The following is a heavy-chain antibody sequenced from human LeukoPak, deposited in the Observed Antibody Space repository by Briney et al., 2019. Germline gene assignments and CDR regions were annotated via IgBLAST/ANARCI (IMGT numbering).Heavy chain of an antibody. V-gene: IGHV1-2*02. J-gene: IGHJ5*02. Sequence: AASVKVSCKASGYTFTGYYMHWVRQAPGQGLEWMGWINPNSGGTNYAQKFQGRVTMTRDTSISTAYMELSRLRSDDTVVYYCAREPYGSGSYYNNWFDPWGQGTLVTVSS. CDR1: GYTFTGYY. CDR2: INPNSGGT. D-gene: IGHD3-10*01. CDR3: AREPYGSGSYYNNWFDP.